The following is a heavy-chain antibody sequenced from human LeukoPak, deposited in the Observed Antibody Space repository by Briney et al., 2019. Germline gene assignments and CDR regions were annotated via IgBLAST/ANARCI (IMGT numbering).Heavy chain of an antibody. J-gene: IGHJ4*02. CDR3: ARRSRLGYCSGGSCYSLRY. Sequence: ASVKVSCKASGYTFTSYDINWARQATGQGLEWMGWMNPNSGNTGYAQKFQGRVTITRNTSISTAYMELSSLRSEDTAVYYCARRSRLGYCSGGSCYSLRYWGQGTLVTVSS. CDR2: MNPNSGNT. D-gene: IGHD2-15*01. CDR1: GYTFTSYD. V-gene: IGHV1-8*03.